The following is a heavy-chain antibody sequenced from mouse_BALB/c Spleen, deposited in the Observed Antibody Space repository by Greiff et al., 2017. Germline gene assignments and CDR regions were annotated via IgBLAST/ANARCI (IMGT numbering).Heavy chain of an antibody. Sequence: EVKLVESGGGLVQPGGSLKLSCAASGFDFSRYWMSWVRQAPGKGLEWIGEINPDSSTINYTPSLKDKFIISRDNAKNTLYLQMSKVRSEDTALYYCARHGGTDYYAMDYWGQGTSVTVSS. V-gene: IGHV4-1*02. J-gene: IGHJ4*01. D-gene: IGHD4-1*01. CDR2: INPDSSTI. CDR3: ARHGGTDYYAMDY. CDR1: GFDFSRYW.